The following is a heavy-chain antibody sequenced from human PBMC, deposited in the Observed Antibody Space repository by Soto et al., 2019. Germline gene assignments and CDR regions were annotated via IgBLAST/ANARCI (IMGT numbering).Heavy chain of an antibody. CDR2: ISYDGSNK. CDR3: AKDLARGDFSGQRYYYYYGMDV. V-gene: IGHV3-30*18. CDR1: GFTFSSYG. Sequence: PGGALRLSCAASGFTFSSYGMHWVRQAPGKGLGWVAVISYDGSNKYYADSVKGRFTISRDNSKNTLYLQMNSLGAEDTAVYYCAKDLARGDFSGQRYYYYYGMDVWGQGTTVTVSS. D-gene: IGHD4-17*01. J-gene: IGHJ6*02.